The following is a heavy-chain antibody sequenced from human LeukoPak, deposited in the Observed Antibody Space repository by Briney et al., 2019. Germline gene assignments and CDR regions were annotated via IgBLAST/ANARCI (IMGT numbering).Heavy chain of an antibody. CDR1: GGSISSGAYF. Sequence: SETLSLTCTVSGGSISSGAYFWNWIRQPPEKGLEWIGYIHYRGSTYTNPSLKSRVTMSVDTSKNQFSLKLSSVTAADTAFYYCASLVTYFDYWGQGTLVTVSS. CDR2: IHYRGST. J-gene: IGHJ4*02. CDR3: ASLVTYFDY. D-gene: IGHD4-11*01. V-gene: IGHV4-31*03.